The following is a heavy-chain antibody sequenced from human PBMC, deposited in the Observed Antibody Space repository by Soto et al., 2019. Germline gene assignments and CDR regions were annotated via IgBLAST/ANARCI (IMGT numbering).Heavy chain of an antibody. CDR1: GFSLSTSGVG. J-gene: IGHJ4*02. D-gene: IGHD2-2*02. Sequence: QITLKESGPALVKPTQTLTLTCTFSGFSLSTSGVGVGWIRQPPGKALEWLALIYWDDDKRYSPSLKSRLTIPTDASNNRLVRTMTNLAPVDTATYYCAHRAIYFEEFDYWGQGTLVTVAS. CDR3: AHRAIYFEEFDY. CDR2: IYWDDDK. V-gene: IGHV2-5*02.